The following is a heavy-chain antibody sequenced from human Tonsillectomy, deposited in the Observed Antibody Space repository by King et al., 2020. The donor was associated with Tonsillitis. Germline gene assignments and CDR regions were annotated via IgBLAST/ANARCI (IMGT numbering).Heavy chain of an antibody. CDR1: RDTFSSYA. Sequence: QLVQSGAEVKKPGSSVKVSCKASRDTFSSYAINWVRQAPGQGLEWMGGIIPIFTTTKYAQNFEGRITITADEATSTAYMTLNSLRSDNTAFYYCARVSSLWSWLDPWGQGTLVTVSS. J-gene: IGHJ5*02. V-gene: IGHV1-69*12. CDR3: ARVSSLWSWLDP. D-gene: IGHD2-21*01. CDR2: IIPIFTTT.